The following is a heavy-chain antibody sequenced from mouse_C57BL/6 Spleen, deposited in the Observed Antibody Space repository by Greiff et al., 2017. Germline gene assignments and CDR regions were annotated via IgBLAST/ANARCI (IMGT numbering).Heavy chain of an antibody. CDR2: ISYSGST. CDR1: GYSITSGYD. CDR3: ARGTTMITTGFAY. V-gene: IGHV3-1*01. J-gene: IGHJ3*01. Sequence: EVKLQESGPGMVKPSQSLSLTCTVTGYSITSGYDWHWIRHFPGNKLEWMGYISYSGSTNYNPSLKSRISITHDTSKNHFFLKLNSVTTEDTATYYCARGTTMITTGFAYWGHGTLVTVSA. D-gene: IGHD2-4*01.